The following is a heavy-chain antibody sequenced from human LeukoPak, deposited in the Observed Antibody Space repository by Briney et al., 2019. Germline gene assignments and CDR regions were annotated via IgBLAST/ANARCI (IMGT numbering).Heavy chain of an antibody. Sequence: GGSLRLSCAASGFTFSSYWMHWVRQAPGKGLVWVSRINSDGSSTSYADSVKGRFTISRDNAKNTLYPQMNSLRAEDTAVYYCARAYSSGWHLFDYWGQGTLVTVSS. V-gene: IGHV3-74*01. CDR2: INSDGSST. J-gene: IGHJ4*02. D-gene: IGHD6-19*01. CDR3: ARAYSSGWHLFDY. CDR1: GFTFSSYW.